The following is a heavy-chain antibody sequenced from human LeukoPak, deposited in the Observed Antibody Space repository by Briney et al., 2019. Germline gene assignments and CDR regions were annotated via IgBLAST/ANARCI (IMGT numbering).Heavy chain of an antibody. CDR2: IYSGGST. CDR1: GFTVSSNY. Sequence: PGGSLRLSCAASGFTVSSNYMSWVRQAPGKGLEWVSVIYSGGSTYYADSVKGRFTISRDNSKNTLYLQVNSLRAEDTAVYYCARDSSSWDAFDIWGQGTMVTVSS. D-gene: IGHD6-13*01. J-gene: IGHJ3*02. CDR3: ARDSSSWDAFDI. V-gene: IGHV3-66*01.